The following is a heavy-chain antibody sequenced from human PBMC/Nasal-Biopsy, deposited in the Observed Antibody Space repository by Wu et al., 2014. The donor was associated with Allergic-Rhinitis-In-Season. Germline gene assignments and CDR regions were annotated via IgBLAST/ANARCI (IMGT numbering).Heavy chain of an antibody. Sequence: LRLSCAASGFTFSSYGMHWVRQAPGKGLEWVAVISYDGSNKYYADSVKGRFTISRDNSKNTLYLQMNSLRAEDTAVYYCTTVDTAMVTTPGYYYYMDVWGKGTTVTVSS. J-gene: IGHJ6*03. CDR1: GFTFSSYG. CDR3: TTVDTAMVTTPGYYYYMDV. V-gene: IGHV3-30*03. CDR2: ISYDGSNK. D-gene: IGHD5-18*01.